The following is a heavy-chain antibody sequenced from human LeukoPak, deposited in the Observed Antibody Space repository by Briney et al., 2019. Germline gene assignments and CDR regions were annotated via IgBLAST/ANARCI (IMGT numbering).Heavy chain of an antibody. CDR3: ARSPGSSGWYWSNYYYGMDV. V-gene: IGHV1-69*13. CDR1: GGTFSSYA. D-gene: IGHD6-19*01. CDR2: IIPIFGTA. Sequence: PVKVSCKASGGTFSSYAISWVRQAPGQGLEWMGGIIPIFGTANYAQKFQGRVTITADESMSTAYMELSSLRSEDTAVYYCARSPGSSGWYWSNYYYGMDVWGKGTTVTVSS. J-gene: IGHJ6*04.